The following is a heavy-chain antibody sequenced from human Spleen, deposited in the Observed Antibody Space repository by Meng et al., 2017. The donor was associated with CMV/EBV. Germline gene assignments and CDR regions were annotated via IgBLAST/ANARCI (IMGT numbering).Heavy chain of an antibody. CDR2: ISYDGSNK. Sequence: GGSLRLSCAASGFTFSSYAMHWVRQAPGKGLEWVAVISYDGSNKYYADSVKGRFTISRDNARNSVYLQMNSLRAGDTAVYYCAREGQQLIYYYGMDVWGQGTTVTVSS. D-gene: IGHD6-13*01. V-gene: IGHV3-30-3*01. J-gene: IGHJ6*02. CDR3: AREGQQLIYYYGMDV. CDR1: GFTFSSYA.